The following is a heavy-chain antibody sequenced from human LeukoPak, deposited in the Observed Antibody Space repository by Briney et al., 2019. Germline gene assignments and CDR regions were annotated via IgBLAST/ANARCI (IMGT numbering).Heavy chain of an antibody. J-gene: IGHJ4*01. CDR3: ARGGWYFDV. CDR2: IHYTGNT. CDR1: GDSISGHY. V-gene: IGHV4-59*11. Sequence: ETLSLTCTVAGDSISGHYWSWIRQTPGKGLEWVGYIHYTGNTKYNPSLKSRVTISLDTSKNQFSLKLSSVTAADTAVYFCARGGWYFDVWGHGTLVTVS. D-gene: IGHD6-19*01.